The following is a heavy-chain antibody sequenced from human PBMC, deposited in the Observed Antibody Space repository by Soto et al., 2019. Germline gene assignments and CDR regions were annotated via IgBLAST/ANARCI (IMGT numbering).Heavy chain of an antibody. J-gene: IGHJ3*02. D-gene: IGHD5-18*01. CDR3: ARDRSYPRDTFDI. V-gene: IGHV3-23*01. Sequence: SGGSLRLSCAASGFTFSTYAMSWVRQVPGKGLQWLSAISGDGVTWYIDSVKGRFTISRDNSRNTVSLQMTSLRAEDTALYYCARDRSYPRDTFDIWGQGTMVTVSS. CDR1: GFTFSTYA. CDR2: ISGDGVT.